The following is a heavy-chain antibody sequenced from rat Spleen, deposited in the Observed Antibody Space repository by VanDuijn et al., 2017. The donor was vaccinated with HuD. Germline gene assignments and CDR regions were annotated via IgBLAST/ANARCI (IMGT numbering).Heavy chain of an antibody. J-gene: IGHJ1*01. V-gene: IGHV5-19*01. Sequence: EVQLVESGGGLVQPGRSLKLSCAASGFTFSNYGMYWIHQAPTKGLEWVASISPSGGSTYYRDSVKGRFTISRDNAKSTLYLQMDSLRSEDTATYYCARQSSSIPYYRYFDFWGPGTMVTVSS. CDR3: ARQSSSIPYYRYFDF. CDR2: ISPSGGST. D-gene: IGHD1-2*01. CDR1: GFTFSNYG.